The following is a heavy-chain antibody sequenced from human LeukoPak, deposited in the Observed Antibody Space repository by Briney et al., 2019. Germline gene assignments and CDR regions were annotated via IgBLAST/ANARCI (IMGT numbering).Heavy chain of an antibody. CDR2: ISSNGGST. D-gene: IGHD2-2*01. J-gene: IGHJ3*02. V-gene: IGHV3-64D*06. Sequence: GGSLRLSCSASGFTFSSYAMHWVRQAPGKGLEYVSAISSNGGSTYYADSVKGRFTISRDNSKNTLYLQMSSLRAEDTAVYYCVKGSDYCSSTSCYFSIHAFDIWSQGTMVTVSS. CDR1: GFTFSSYA. CDR3: VKGSDYCSSTSCYFSIHAFDI.